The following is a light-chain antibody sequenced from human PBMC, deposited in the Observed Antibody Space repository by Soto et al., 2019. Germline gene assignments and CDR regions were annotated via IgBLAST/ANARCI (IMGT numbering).Light chain of an antibody. Sequence: EIVLTQSPATLSLSPGERATLSCRASQSVSSSLAWYQQKPGQAPRLLIYDASNRATGIPARFSGSGSGTDFTLTISSLEPEDFAVYYCQQRSNWQTTFGQGTRLEIK. CDR1: QSVSSS. V-gene: IGKV3-11*01. CDR2: DAS. CDR3: QQRSNWQTT. J-gene: IGKJ5*01.